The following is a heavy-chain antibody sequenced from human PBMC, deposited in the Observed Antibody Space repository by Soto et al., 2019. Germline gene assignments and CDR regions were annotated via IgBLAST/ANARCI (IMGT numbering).Heavy chain of an antibody. CDR1: GGTFSSYA. D-gene: IGHD6-19*01. J-gene: IGHJ6*02. CDR3: ARSHSGLGYFYYGMDV. Sequence: QVQLVQSGAEVKKPGSSGKVSCTSSGGTFSSYAYSWVRQEPGQGLEWMGGIIPVFGTATCAQNFQGRLTITADESTRTAYMELSSLRSEDTAVYYWARSHSGLGYFYYGMDVWGQGTTVTVSS. V-gene: IGHV1-69*01. CDR2: IIPVFGTA.